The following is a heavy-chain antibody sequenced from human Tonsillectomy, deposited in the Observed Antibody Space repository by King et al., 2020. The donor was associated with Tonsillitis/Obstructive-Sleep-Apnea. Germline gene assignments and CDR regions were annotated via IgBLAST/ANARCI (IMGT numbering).Heavy chain of an antibody. V-gene: IGHV3-64D*06. Sequence: VQLVESGGGLVQPGGPLRLSCSASGFTFSSYAMHWVRQAPGKGLEYVSAISSNGGSTYYADSVKGRFTISRDNSKNTLYLQMSSLRAEDTAVYYCVKARITILDIWGQGTMVTVSS. CDR1: GFTFSSYA. CDR3: VKARITILDI. CDR2: ISSNGGST. J-gene: IGHJ3*02. D-gene: IGHD3-3*01.